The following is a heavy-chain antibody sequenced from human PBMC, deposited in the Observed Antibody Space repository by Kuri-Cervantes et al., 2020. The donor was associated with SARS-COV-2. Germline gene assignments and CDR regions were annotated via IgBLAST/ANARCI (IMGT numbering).Heavy chain of an antibody. CDR3: VKHPETFGDSYIDY. J-gene: IGHJ4*02. CDR1: GIAFSSCD. CDR2: FGPAGDT. D-gene: IGHD4-17*01. Sequence: GGSLRLSCAASGIAFSSCDMHWVRQIKEEVWSASGFGPAGDTFYPGSVKGRFTISRQDAENSLCLQMNSLRAEDTAVYYCVKHPETFGDSYIDYWGQGTLVTVSS. V-gene: IGHV3-13*01.